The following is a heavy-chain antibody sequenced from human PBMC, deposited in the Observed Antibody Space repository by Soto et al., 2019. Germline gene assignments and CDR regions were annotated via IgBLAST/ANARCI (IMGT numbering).Heavy chain of an antibody. CDR1: GFTVSNYG. CDR3: ARGEAWTDDAVDN. J-gene: IGHJ3*02. Sequence: QVQLVESGGGVVQPGQSLRLSCAASGFTVSNYGMHWVRQAPGKGLEWVAVIWKDGNNKYYRDSVKGRFTISRDNSKNTLELQMSSLRGGDTAVYYCARGEAWTDDAVDNWGQGTMVTVSS. D-gene: IGHD5-12*01. V-gene: IGHV3-33*01. CDR2: IWKDGNNK.